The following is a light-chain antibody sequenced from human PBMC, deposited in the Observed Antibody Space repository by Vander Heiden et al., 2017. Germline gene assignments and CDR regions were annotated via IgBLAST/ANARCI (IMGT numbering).Light chain of an antibody. CDR3: QQSLSPPWS. CDR1: EDIRKY. V-gene: IGKV1-39*01. CDR2: GAS. J-gene: IGKJ1*01. Sequence: DIQMVQYLSSLSASVGDRVTISCRASEDIRKYLNWYQCKPGKAPKLLIFGASGLKTGVPSRFSGAESGTDFTLTISSLQPEDFATYYCQQSLSPPWSFGPGTRVEIK.